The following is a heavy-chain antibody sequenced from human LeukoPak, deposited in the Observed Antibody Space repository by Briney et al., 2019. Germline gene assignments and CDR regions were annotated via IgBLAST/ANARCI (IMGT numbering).Heavy chain of an antibody. CDR1: GLTFSSYT. V-gene: IGHV3-23*01. CDR3: AILTGTFSD. J-gene: IGHJ4*02. CDR2: IIGSGRST. D-gene: IGHD3-9*01. Sequence: GGSLRLSCAASGLTFSSYTISWVRQGPGKGLEWVSTIIGSGRSTYYADSVKGRFTISRDNSKNTLYLQMNSLRAEDTAVYNCAILTGTFSDWGQGTLVAVSS.